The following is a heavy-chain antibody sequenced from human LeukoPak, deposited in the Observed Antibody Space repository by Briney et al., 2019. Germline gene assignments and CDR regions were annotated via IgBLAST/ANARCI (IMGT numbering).Heavy chain of an antibody. J-gene: IGHJ4*02. V-gene: IGHV3-74*03. CDR1: GFTFSSYW. D-gene: IGHD6-13*01. CDR3: ASAPPGIAAYFDY. Sequence: GGSLRLSCAASGFTFSSYWMHWVRQAPGKGLVWVSRINSDGISTKYADSVKGRFTISRDNAKNTLFLQMNSLRAQDTAVYYCASAPPGIAAYFDYWGQGTLVTVSS. CDR2: INSDGIST.